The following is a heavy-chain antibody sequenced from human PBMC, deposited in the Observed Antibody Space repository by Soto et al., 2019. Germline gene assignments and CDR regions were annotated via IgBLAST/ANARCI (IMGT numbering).Heavy chain of an antibody. J-gene: IGHJ4*02. D-gene: IGHD3-10*01. V-gene: IGHV3-7*01. CDR2: IKEDGSEK. Sequence: EVQMVESGGGLVQPGGSLRLSCAASGFSFSSNWMSWVRQAPGKGLEWVANIKEDGSEKYYVDVVKGRFTISRDNAKNAVYWQMNSLRGEDTAVYYCGRGAGIGDYGGQGALVTVSS. CDR1: GFSFSSNW. CDR3: GRGAGIGDY.